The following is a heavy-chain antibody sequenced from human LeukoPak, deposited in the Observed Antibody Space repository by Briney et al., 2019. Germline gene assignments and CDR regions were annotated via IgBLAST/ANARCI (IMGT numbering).Heavy chain of an antibody. J-gene: IGHJ4*02. CDR2: ISYDGSNK. D-gene: IGHD5-24*01. CDR1: GFTFSSYA. V-gene: IGHV3-30*01. Sequence: GRSLRLSCAASGFTFSSYAMHWVRQAPGKGLEGVAVISYDGSNKYYADSVKGRFTISRDNSKNTLYLQMNSLRAEDTAVYYCAREVEMATIGYFDYWGQGTLVTVSS. CDR3: AREVEMATIGYFDY.